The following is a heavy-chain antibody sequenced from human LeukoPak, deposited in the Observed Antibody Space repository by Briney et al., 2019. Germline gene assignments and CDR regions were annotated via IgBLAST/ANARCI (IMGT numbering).Heavy chain of an antibody. Sequence: SETLSLTCAVYGGSFSGYYWSWIRQPPGKGLEWIGEINHSGSTNYNPSLKSRVTISVDTSKNQFSLKLSSVTAADTAVYYCARESITMVRGVIITGKGFDYWGQGTLVTVSS. J-gene: IGHJ4*02. CDR1: GGSFSGYY. D-gene: IGHD3-10*01. CDR3: ARESITMVRGVIITGKGFDY. V-gene: IGHV4-34*01. CDR2: INHSGST.